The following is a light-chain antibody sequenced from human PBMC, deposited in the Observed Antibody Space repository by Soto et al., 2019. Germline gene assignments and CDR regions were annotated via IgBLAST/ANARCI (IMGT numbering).Light chain of an antibody. CDR2: AAS. V-gene: IGKV1-9*01. Sequence: DIQLTQSPSFLSACVGDRVTITCRASQGINSYLAWYQQKPGKVPKLLIYAASTLQSGVPSRFSGSGSGTEFTLTISSLQPEDFATYYCQQINSYPITFGQGTRLEI. J-gene: IGKJ5*01. CDR1: QGINSY. CDR3: QQINSYPIT.